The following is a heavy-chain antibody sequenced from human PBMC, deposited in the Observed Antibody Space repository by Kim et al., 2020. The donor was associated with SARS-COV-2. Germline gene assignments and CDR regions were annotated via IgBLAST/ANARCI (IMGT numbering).Heavy chain of an antibody. J-gene: IGHJ4*02. D-gene: IGHD6-13*01. V-gene: IGHV3-11*06. CDR3: ARGGYSSSWYPLDY. Sequence: ADSVKGRFTISRDNAKNSLYLQMNSLRAEDTAVYYCARGGYSSSWYPLDYWGQGTLVTVSS.